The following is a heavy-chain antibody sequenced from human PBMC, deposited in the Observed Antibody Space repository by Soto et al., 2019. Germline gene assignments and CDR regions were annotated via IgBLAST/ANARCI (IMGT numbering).Heavy chain of an antibody. CDR3: ATVSPLLLHQQPTPTRHANWFDP. CDR1: GYTLTELS. D-gene: IGHD1-1*01. CDR2: FDPEDGET. J-gene: IGHJ5*02. V-gene: IGHV1-24*01. Sequence: ASVKVSCKVSGYTLTELSMHWVRQAPGKGLEWMGGFDPEDGETIYAQKFQGRVTMTEDTSTDTAYMELSSLRSEDTAVYYCATVSPLLLHQQPTPTRHANWFDPWGQGTLVTVSS.